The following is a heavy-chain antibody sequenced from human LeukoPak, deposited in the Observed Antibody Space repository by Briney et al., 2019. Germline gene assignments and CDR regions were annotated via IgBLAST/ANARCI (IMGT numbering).Heavy chain of an antibody. CDR2: ISWNSGSI. D-gene: IGHD3-22*01. CDR1: GFTFDDYA. CDR3: AKALGGYYYDSSGSFDY. Sequence: GRSLRLSCAASGFTFDDYAMHWVRQAPGKGLEWVSGISWNSGSIGYADSVKGRFTISRDNAKNSLYLQMNSLRAEDTALYYRAKALGGYYYDSSGSFDYWGQGTLVTVSS. V-gene: IGHV3-9*01. J-gene: IGHJ4*02.